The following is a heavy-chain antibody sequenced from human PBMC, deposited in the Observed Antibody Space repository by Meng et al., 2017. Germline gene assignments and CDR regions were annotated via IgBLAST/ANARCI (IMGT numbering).Heavy chain of an antibody. Sequence: SETLSLTCTVSGGSISSGSYYWSWIRQPAGKGLEWIGRIYTSGSTHYNPSLKSRVTISVDTSKNQFSLKLSSVTAADTAVYYCARGFYYYGSGSYAVSHYYYGMDVWGQGTTVTVSS. CDR2: IYTSGST. D-gene: IGHD3-10*01. J-gene: IGHJ6*02. CDR3: ARGFYYYGSGSYAVSHYYYGMDV. CDR1: GGSISSGSYY. V-gene: IGHV4-61*02.